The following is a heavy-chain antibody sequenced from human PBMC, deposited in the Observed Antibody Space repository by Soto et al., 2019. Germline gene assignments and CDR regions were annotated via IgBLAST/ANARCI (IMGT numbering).Heavy chain of an antibody. CDR1: GFTFSSYA. CDR2: ISGSGGST. D-gene: IGHD4-4*01. V-gene: IGHV3-23*01. J-gene: IGHJ4*02. CDR3: AKDLGVTTVKSRPYREVDY. Sequence: GGSLRLSCAASGFTFSSYAMSWVRQAPGKGLEWVSAISGSGGSTYYADSVKGRFTISRDNSKNTLYLQMNSLRAEDTAVYYCAKDLGVTTVKSRPYREVDYWGQGTLVTVSS.